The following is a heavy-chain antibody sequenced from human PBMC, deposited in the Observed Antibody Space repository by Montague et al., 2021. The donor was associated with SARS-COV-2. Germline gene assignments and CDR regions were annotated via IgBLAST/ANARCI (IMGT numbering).Heavy chain of an antibody. CDR1: GGSFSNKY. V-gene: IGHV4-34*01. CDR2: INHSGST. CDR3: ARFYHVGMVRGVRRAYYYGMDV. D-gene: IGHD3-10*01. Sequence: SETLSLTCAVYGGSFSNKYWTWIRQPPGKGLEWIGGINHSGSTNYNPSLKSRVTISGDSSKNQFSLKLSSVTAADTAVYYCARFYHVGMVRGVRRAYYYGMDVWGQGTTVTVSS. J-gene: IGHJ6*02.